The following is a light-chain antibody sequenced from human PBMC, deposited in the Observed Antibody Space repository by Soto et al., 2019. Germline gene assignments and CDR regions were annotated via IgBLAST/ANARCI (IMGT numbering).Light chain of an antibody. Sequence: SYELTQPPSVSVAPVQRARFTGGGNNIEIKSVHWYQQKPGQAPVLVVYDDGDRTTGIPERFSGSKSGNTATLTTSRVEAGDEADYYCQVWDTTNPVIFGGGTKLTVL. V-gene: IGLV3-21*02. J-gene: IGLJ2*01. CDR3: QVWDTTNPVI. CDR1: NIEIKS. CDR2: DDG.